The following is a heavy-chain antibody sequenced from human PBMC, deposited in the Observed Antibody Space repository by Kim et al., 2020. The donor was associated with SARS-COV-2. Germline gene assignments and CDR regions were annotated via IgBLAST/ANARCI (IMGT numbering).Heavy chain of an antibody. J-gene: IGHJ6*02. CDR2: ITQHGSEK. Sequence: GGSLRLSCAASGFSFSNYFMNWVRQAPGRGPEWVSNITQHGSEKYYVGSVRGRFTNSRDDAKNSLYLQMNSLRAEDTAIYYCARNNAMDVWGQGTTVTVSS. CDR3: ARNNAMDV. CDR1: GFSFSNYF. V-gene: IGHV3-7*03.